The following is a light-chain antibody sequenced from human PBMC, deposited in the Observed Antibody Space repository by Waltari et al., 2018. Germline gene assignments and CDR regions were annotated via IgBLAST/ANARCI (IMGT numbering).Light chain of an antibody. J-gene: IGLJ3*02. CDR1: SSDIGLYDL. Sequence: QSALTQPASVSASLGQSLTISCTGTSSDIGLYDLISWYLQHPGNAPKPIIHETPKRPSGVPNRVSGSKSGTTASLTISGLQAEDDADYYCCSFAGSSWLFGGGTKLPVL. CDR2: ETP. V-gene: IGLV2-23*01. CDR3: CSFAGSSWL.